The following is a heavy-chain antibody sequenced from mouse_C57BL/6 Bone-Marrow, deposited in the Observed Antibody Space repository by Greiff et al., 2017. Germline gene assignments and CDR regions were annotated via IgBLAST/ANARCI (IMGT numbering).Heavy chain of an antibody. J-gene: IGHJ3*01. CDR3: ARETAQAYSFAY. Sequence: QVQLQQPGAELVKPGASVKMSCKASGYTFTSYWITWVKQRPGQGLEWIGDIYPGSGSTNYNEKFKSKATLTVDTSSSTAYMQLSSLTSEDSAVYYCARETAQAYSFAYWGQETLVTVSA. D-gene: IGHD3-2*02. CDR1: GYTFTSYW. CDR2: IYPGSGST. V-gene: IGHV1-55*01.